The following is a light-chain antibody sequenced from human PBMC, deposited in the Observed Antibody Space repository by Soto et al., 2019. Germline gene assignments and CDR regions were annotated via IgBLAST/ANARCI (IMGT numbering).Light chain of an antibody. CDR1: SSDVGGYNY. Sequence: QSVLTQPPSASGSPGQSVAISCTGTSSDVGGYNYVSWYQQHPGKAPKLMIYEVNKRPSGVPDRFSGSKSGNTASLTVSGLQAEDEADYYCSSYPGSSNVFGTGTKGTVL. J-gene: IGLJ1*01. CDR2: EVN. V-gene: IGLV2-8*01. CDR3: SSYPGSSNV.